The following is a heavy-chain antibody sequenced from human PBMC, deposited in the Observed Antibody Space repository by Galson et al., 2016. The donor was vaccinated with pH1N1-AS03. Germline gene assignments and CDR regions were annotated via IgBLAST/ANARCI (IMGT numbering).Heavy chain of an antibody. CDR3: ASAENGRDGYYDY. V-gene: IGHV4-61*02. D-gene: IGHD5-24*01. CDR1: GGSISSDTFY. Sequence: TLSLTCTVSGGSISSDTFYWSWIRQPAGKGLEWIGRIYPSGSTNYHPSLKSRVTISVDTSKNQFSLKLSSVTAADTAVYYCASAENGRDGYYDYWGQGTLVTGSS. J-gene: IGHJ4*02. CDR2: IYPSGST.